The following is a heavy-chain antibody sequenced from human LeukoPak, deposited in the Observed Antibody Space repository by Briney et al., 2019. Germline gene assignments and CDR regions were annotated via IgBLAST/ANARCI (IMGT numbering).Heavy chain of an antibody. V-gene: IGHV4-30-2*01. CDR1: GGSFSGYY. CDR3: ARGRRGIAVAT. J-gene: IGHJ4*02. Sequence: SETLSLTCAVYGGSFSGYYWSWIRQPPGKGLEWIGYIYHSGSTYYNPSLKSRVTVSVDRSKNQFSLKLSSVTAADTAVYYCARGRRGIAVATWGQGTLVTVSS. CDR2: IYHSGST. D-gene: IGHD6-19*01.